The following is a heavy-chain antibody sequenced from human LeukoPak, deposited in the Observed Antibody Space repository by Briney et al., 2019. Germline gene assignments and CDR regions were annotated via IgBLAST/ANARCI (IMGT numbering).Heavy chain of an antibody. Sequence: GFPRLSCAASGFTVSSNYMSWVRQAPGKGLEWVSVIYSGGSTYYADSVKGRFTISRDNSKNTLYLQMNSLRAEDTAVYYCAREAGLALYYYYGMDVWGQGTTVTVSS. J-gene: IGHJ6*02. CDR2: IYSGGST. V-gene: IGHV3-53*01. D-gene: IGHD3-10*01. CDR3: AREAGLALYYYYGMDV. CDR1: GFTVSSNY.